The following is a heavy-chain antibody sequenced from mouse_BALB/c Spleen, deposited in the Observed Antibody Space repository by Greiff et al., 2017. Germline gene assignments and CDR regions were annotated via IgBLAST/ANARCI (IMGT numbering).Heavy chain of an antibody. Sequence: VQLQQSGAELVRPGTSVKVSCKASGYAFTNYLIEWVKQRPGQGLEWIGVINPGSGGTNYNEKFKGKATLTADKSSSTAYMQLSSLTSDDAAVYFCARKLHAMDYWGQGTSVTVSA. CDR3: ARKLHAMDY. V-gene: IGHV1-54*01. CDR1: GYAFTNYL. D-gene: IGHD2-1*01. CDR2: INPGSGGT. J-gene: IGHJ4*01.